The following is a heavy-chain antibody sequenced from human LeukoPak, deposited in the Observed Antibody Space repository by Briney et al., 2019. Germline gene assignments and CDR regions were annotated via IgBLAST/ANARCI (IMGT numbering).Heavy chain of an antibody. D-gene: IGHD6-19*01. J-gene: IGHJ4*02. V-gene: IGHV6-1*01. Sequence: SQTLSLTCAISGDSVSSNSAAWNWIRQSPSRGLEWLGRTYYRSRWYNEYALSVKSRITINPDTSKNQFSLQLNSVTHEDTAVYYCARVTEKQYLPFDSWGQGTLVTVSS. CDR2: TYYRSRWYN. CDR3: ARVTEKQYLPFDS. CDR1: GDSVSSNSAA.